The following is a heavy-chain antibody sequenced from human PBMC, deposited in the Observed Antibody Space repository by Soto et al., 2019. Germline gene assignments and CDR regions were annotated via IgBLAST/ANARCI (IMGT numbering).Heavy chain of an antibody. CDR2: FDPEDGET. CDR3: ATPIAAAGSFDY. Sequence: ASVKVSCKVSGYTLTELSMHCVRQAPGKGLEWMGGFDPEDGETIYAQKFQGRVTMTEDTSTDTAYMELSSLRSEDTAVYYCATPIAAAGSFDYWGQGTLVTVSS. D-gene: IGHD6-13*01. V-gene: IGHV1-24*01. CDR1: GYTLTELS. J-gene: IGHJ4*02.